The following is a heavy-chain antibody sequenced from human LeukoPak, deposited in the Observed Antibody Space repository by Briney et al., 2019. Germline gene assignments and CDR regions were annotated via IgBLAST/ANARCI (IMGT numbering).Heavy chain of an antibody. D-gene: IGHD2-15*01. J-gene: IGHJ6*02. CDR1: GGSISSSSYY. Sequence: KTSETLSLTCTVSGGSISSSSYYWGWIRQPPGKGLEWIGSIYYSGSTYYNPSLKSRVTISVDTSKNQFSLKLSSVTAAGTAVYYCAREGVVVAATSMDVWGQGTTVTVSS. CDR3: AREGVVVAATSMDV. V-gene: IGHV4-39*02. CDR2: IYYSGST.